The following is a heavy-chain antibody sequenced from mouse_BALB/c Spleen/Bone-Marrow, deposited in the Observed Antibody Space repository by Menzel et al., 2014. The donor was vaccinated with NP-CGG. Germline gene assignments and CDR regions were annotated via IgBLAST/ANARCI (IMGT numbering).Heavy chain of an antibody. V-gene: IGHV4-1*02. CDR3: ARLYYDYDDVFYWYFDV. CDR2: INPDSSTI. CDR1: GFDFSRYW. J-gene: IGHJ1*01. Sequence: EGQGVESGGGLVQPGGSLKLSCAASGFDFSRYWMSWVRQAPGKGLEWIGEINPDSSTINYTPSLKDKFIISRDNAKNTLYQQMSKVRSEDTALYYCARLYYDYDDVFYWYFDVWGAGTTVTVSS. D-gene: IGHD2-4*01.